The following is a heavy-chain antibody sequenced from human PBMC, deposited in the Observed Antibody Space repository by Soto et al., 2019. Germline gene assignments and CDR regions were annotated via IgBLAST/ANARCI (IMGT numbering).Heavy chain of an antibody. D-gene: IGHD4-17*01. CDR3: AKRTSGTTWGESDY. CDR1: GHIFSDYG. Sequence: QVQVMQSGAEVKKPGDSVKVSCKTSGHIFSDYGINWVRQAAGQGLEWMGWISGYSGNANLAQKFQGRVTMTTDKSTRTAYMALRRLRSDDTAVYYCAKRTSGTTWGESDYWGQGTLVTVSS. J-gene: IGHJ4*02. CDR2: ISGYSGNA. V-gene: IGHV1-18*04.